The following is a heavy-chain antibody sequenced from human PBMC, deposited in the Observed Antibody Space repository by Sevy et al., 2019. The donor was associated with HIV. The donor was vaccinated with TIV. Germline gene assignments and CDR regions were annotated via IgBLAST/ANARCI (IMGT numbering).Heavy chain of an antibody. J-gene: IGHJ6*02. D-gene: IGHD5-12*01. Sequence: GGSLRLSCAASGFTFSNFAMSWVRQAPGKGLEWVSALSGSGLTTYYADSVKGRFTISRDNSQNTVYLEMNSLRAEDTAVYYCARDQKGEYSAYDGAGYYGMDVWGQGTTVTVSS. CDR2: LSGSGLTT. CDR1: GFTFSNFA. CDR3: ARDQKGEYSAYDGAGYYGMDV. V-gene: IGHV3-23*01.